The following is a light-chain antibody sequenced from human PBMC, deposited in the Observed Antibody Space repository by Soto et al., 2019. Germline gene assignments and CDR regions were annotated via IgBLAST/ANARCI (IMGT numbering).Light chain of an antibody. CDR3: QQYNSFST. V-gene: IGKV1-5*01. J-gene: IGKJ1*01. Sequence: IQLTQSPSTLSASVGDKVAITCRASESISNWLAWYQQKQGKAPKLLIYDASSLESGVPSRFSGSGSGTEFTLTISSLQPDDFATYYCQQYNSFSTFGQGTKVDIK. CDR1: ESISNW. CDR2: DAS.